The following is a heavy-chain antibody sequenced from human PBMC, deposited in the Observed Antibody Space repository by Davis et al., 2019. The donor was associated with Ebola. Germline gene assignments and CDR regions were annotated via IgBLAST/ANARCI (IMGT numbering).Heavy chain of an antibody. Sequence: PGGSLRLSCAASGFTFSSYAMHWVRQAPGKGLEYVSAISSNGGSTYYADSVKGRFTISRDNSKNTLYLQMGSLRAEDMAVYYCARSGGYSGYDPWGAYYMDVWGKGTTVTVSS. V-gene: IGHV3-64*02. CDR1: GFTFSSYA. CDR3: ARSGGYSGYDPWGAYYMDV. CDR2: ISSNGGST. J-gene: IGHJ6*03. D-gene: IGHD5-12*01.